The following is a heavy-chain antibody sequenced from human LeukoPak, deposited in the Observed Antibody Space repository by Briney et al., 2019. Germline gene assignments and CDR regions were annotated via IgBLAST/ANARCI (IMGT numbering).Heavy chain of an antibody. CDR3: ARDRGSEEQLWFDY. D-gene: IGHD5-18*01. CDR2: ISTFNANT. CDR1: GYTFTIFG. V-gene: IGHV1-18*01. Sequence: ASVKVSCKASGYTFTIFGISWVRQAPGQGLEWMGWISTFNANTYSAQKFQGRVTMTTDTSTSTAYMELRSLRSDDTAVYYCARDRGSEEQLWFDYWGRGTLVTVSS. J-gene: IGHJ4*02.